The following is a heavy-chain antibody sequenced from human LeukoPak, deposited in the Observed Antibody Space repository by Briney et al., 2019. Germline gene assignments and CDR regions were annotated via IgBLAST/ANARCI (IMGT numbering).Heavy chain of an antibody. CDR2: INAGNGKT. CDR3: ARARWTSTVTTYHLDY. J-gene: IGHJ4*02. Sequence: ASVKVSCKASGYTFTDYGVQWVRQAPGQRLEWMGWINAGNGKTKYSQKFQDRVTITRDTSATTAYLDLSSLRSEDTAVYYCARARWTSTVTTYHLDYWGQGTLVTVSS. D-gene: IGHD4-17*01. V-gene: IGHV1-3*01. CDR1: GYTFTDYG.